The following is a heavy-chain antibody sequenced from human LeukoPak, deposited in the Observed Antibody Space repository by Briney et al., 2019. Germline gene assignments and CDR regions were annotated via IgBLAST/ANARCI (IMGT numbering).Heavy chain of an antibody. CDR2: IYSGGST. J-gene: IGHJ6*02. Sequence: GGSLRLSCAASGFTVSSNYMSWVRQAPGKGLEWVSVIYSGGSTYYADSVKGRFTISRHNSKNTLDLQMNSLRAEDTAVYYCARTPGYCSGGSCYSDYYYYGMDVWGQGTTVTVSS. D-gene: IGHD2-15*01. V-gene: IGHV3-53*04. CDR1: GFTVSSNY. CDR3: ARTPGYCSGGSCYSDYYYYGMDV.